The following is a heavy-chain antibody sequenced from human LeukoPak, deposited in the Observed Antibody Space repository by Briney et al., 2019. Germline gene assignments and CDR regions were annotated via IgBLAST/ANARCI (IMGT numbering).Heavy chain of an antibody. CDR3: AMLWFGELLAPYYYYGMDV. D-gene: IGHD3-10*01. CDR2: IGAYNGNT. CDR1: GYTFTSYG. J-gene: IGHJ6*02. Sequence: ASVKVSCKASGYTFTSYGISWVRQAPGQGLEWMGWIGAYNGNTNYAQKLQGRVTMTTDTSTSTAYMELRSLRSNDTAVYYCAMLWFGELLAPYYYYGMDVWGQGTTVTVSS. V-gene: IGHV1-18*01.